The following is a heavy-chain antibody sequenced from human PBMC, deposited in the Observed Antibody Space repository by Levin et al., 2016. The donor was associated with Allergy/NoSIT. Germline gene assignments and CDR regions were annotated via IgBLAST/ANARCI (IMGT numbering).Heavy chain of an antibody. Sequence: LSLTCAASGFTFSSYSMNWVRQAPGKGLEWVSSITSSSSYIYYADSVKGRFTISRDNAKNSLYLQMNILRAEDTAVYYCARLEGMIRNYGMDVWGQGTTVTVSS. CDR2: ITSSSSYI. CDR1: GFTFSSYS. CDR3: ARLEGMIRNYGMDV. J-gene: IGHJ6*02. V-gene: IGHV3-21*01. D-gene: IGHD3-10*01.